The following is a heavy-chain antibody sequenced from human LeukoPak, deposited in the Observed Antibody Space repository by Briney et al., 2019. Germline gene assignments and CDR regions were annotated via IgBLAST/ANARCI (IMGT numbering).Heavy chain of an antibody. Sequence: SGGSLRLSCAASGFTFSSYSMNWVRQAPGKGLEWVSSISSSSSYIYYADSVRGRFTISRDNAKNSLYLQMSSLRAEDTAVYYCARDLPGELGRGAFDIWGQGTMVTVSS. D-gene: IGHD1-1*01. CDR3: ARDLPGELGRGAFDI. CDR2: ISSSSSYI. J-gene: IGHJ3*02. CDR1: GFTFSSYS. V-gene: IGHV3-21*01.